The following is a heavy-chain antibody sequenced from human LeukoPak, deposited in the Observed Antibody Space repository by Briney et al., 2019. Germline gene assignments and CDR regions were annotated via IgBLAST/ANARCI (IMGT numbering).Heavy chain of an antibody. V-gene: IGHV1-18*01. CDR3: ARDQGYCSGGSCYYIYY. CDR2: ISAYNGNT. Sequence: ASVKVSCKASGYTFTSYGISWVRQAPGQGLEWMGWISAYNGNTNYAQKLQGRVTMTTDTSTSTAYMELRSLRSDDTAVYYCARDQGYCSGGSCYYIYYWGQGTLVTVSS. D-gene: IGHD2-15*01. J-gene: IGHJ4*02. CDR1: GYTFTSYG.